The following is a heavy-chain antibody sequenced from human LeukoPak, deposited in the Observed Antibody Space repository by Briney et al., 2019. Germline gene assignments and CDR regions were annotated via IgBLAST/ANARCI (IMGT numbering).Heavy chain of an antibody. CDR1: GGSISYSNSY. Sequence: SETLSLTCTVSGGSISYSNSYWSWIRQSPGKGLEWIGYIYHTGSTSYSPSLKSRVTISADTSQNQFSLKLSSVTAADTAVYYCASRKLGNDYWGQGTLVTVSS. CDR3: ASRKLGNDY. J-gene: IGHJ4*02. CDR2: IYHTGST. D-gene: IGHD7-27*01. V-gene: IGHV4-61*01.